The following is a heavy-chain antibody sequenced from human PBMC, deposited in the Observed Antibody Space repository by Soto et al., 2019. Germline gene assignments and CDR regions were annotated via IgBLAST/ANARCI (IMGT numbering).Heavy chain of an antibody. CDR2: INQDGSER. J-gene: IGHJ4*02. CDR1: GLTFRNDW. CDR3: AVYGYGVSAAAY. D-gene: IGHD4-17*01. Sequence: PGGSLRLSCAVSGLTFRNDWLSWVRQAPGKGLEWVANINQDGSERHYVDSVRGRFTISRDNVENSLYLQLNSLRPEDTAVYYCAVYGYGVSAAAYWGQGTLVTVSS. V-gene: IGHV3-7*03.